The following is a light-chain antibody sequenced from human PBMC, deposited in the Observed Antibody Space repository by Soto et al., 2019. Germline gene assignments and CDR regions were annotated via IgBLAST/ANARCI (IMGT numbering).Light chain of an antibody. CDR1: RGHSSYA. CDR2: LNSDGSH. J-gene: IGLJ3*02. CDR3: QTWGTGIQGV. Sequence: QLVLTQSPSASASLGASVKLTCTLSRGHSSYAIAWHQQQPEKGPRYLMKLNSDGSHSKGDGIPDRFSGSSSGAERYLTISSLQSEDEADYYCQTWGTGIQGVFGGGTQLTVL. V-gene: IGLV4-69*01.